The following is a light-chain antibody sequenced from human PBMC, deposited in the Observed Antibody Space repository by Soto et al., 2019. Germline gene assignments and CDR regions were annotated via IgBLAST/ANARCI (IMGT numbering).Light chain of an antibody. CDR2: AAS. CDR3: QQANSFPLT. J-gene: IGKJ4*01. Sequence: DIQMTQSPSSVSASVGDRVTLTCLASQGISSWVAWYQQKPGKAPKLLIYAASSLQSGVPSRFSGRGAGTDFTLTISSLQPEYLATYYCQQANSFPLTFGGGTKVEIK. CDR1: QGISSW. V-gene: IGKV1-12*01.